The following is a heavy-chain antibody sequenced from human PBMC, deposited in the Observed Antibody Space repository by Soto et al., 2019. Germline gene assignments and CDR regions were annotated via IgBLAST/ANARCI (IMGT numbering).Heavy chain of an antibody. CDR2: VFYSGST. V-gene: IGHV4-59*11. CDR1: GAAIDSHY. Sequence: SETLSLTCTVAGAAIDSHYWSWIRQPPGKGLEWIGQVFYSGSTNYNPSLKSRVTISINTSTKQFSLKLTSVSAADTAVYYCARSSMVPVDYFDPWGQGTLVTVSS. CDR3: ARSSMVPVDYFDP. D-gene: IGHD3-10*01. J-gene: IGHJ4*02.